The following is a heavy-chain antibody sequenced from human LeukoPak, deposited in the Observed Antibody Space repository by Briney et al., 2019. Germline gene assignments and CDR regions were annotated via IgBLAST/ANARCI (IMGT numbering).Heavy chain of an antibody. D-gene: IGHD3-3*01. V-gene: IGHV3-30*04. CDR1: GFTFSSYA. CDR3: ARDPGDFLPDKGAFDI. J-gene: IGHJ3*02. CDR2: ISYDGSNK. Sequence: GGSLRPSCAASGFTFSSYAMHWVRQAPGKGLEWVAVISYDGSNKYYADSVKGRFTISRDNSKNTLHLQMNSLRAEDTAVYYCARDPGDFLPDKGAFDIWGQATMGTVSS.